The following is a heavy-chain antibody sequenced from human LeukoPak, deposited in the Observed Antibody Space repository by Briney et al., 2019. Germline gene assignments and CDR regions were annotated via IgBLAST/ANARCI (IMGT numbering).Heavy chain of an antibody. V-gene: IGHV1-18*01. CDR1: GYTFTNYG. D-gene: IGHD5-24*01. Sequence: ASVTVSCKASGYTFTNYGISWVRQAPGQGLEWMGWISPYNGNADYAQKLQGRVTMTADTSTTTAYMELRSLRSDDTAVYYCARGWLQPYWYFDLWGRGTLVTVSS. CDR3: ARGWLQPYWYFDL. CDR2: ISPYNGNA. J-gene: IGHJ2*01.